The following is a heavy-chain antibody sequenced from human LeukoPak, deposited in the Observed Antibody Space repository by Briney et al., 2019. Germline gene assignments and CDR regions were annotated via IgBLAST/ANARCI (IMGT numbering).Heavy chain of an antibody. CDR3: ARRAGAYSHPYDY. J-gene: IGHJ4*02. V-gene: IGHV3-30*02. CDR2: IRYDGSNK. CDR1: GFTFGSYG. D-gene: IGHD4/OR15-4a*01. Sequence: GGSLRLSCAASGFTFGSYGMHWVRQAPGKGLEWVAFIRYDGSNKYYADSVKGRFTISRDNSKNTLYLQMNSLRAEDTAVYYCARRAGAYSHPYDYWGQGTLVTVSS.